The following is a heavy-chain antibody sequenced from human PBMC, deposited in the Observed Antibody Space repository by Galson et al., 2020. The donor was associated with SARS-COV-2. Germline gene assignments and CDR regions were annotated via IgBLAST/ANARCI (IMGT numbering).Heavy chain of an antibody. CDR3: AKVSSDYTGNDWGNYFDY. Sequence: GESLKISCAASGFSFSSYAMTWVRQAPGKGLEWVSAISGSGGITYYADSVKGRFTISRDNSKNTLYLQMNSLTAEDTAIYYCAKVSSDYTGNDWGNYFDYWGQGTLVTVSS. V-gene: IGHV3-23*01. J-gene: IGHJ4*02. CDR1: GFSFSSYA. CDR2: ISGSGGIT. D-gene: IGHD5-12*01.